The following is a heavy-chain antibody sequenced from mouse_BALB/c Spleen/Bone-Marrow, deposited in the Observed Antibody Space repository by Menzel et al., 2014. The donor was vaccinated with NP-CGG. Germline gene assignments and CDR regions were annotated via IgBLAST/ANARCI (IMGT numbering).Heavy chain of an antibody. D-gene: IGHD1-1*01. Sequence: VQLKDSGAELVKPGASVKLSCTASDFNIKDAYMHWVKQRPEQGLEWIGRIDPANVNTKYDTKFQGKATITADTSSNTAYLLLSSLTPEDTAVYYCAVYYYGRSSFAYWGQGTLVTVSA. CDR1: DFNIKDAY. CDR2: IDPANVNT. J-gene: IGHJ3*01. CDR3: AVYYYGRSSFAY. V-gene: IGHV14-3*02.